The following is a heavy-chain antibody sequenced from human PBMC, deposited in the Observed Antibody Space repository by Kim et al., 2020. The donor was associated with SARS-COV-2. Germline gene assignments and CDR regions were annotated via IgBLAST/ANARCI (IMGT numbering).Heavy chain of an antibody. CDR1: GGSISSSSYY. CDR3: ARHSRIVVVPAAILA. J-gene: IGHJ4*02. CDR2: IYYSGST. V-gene: IGHV4-39*01. Sequence: SETLSLTCTVSGGSISSSSYYWVWIRQPPGQGLEWIGSIYYSGSTYYNPSLKSRVTISVDTSKNQFALKLSSVTAADTAVYYCARHSRIVVVPAAILAWGQGTLVTVSS. D-gene: IGHD2-2*01.